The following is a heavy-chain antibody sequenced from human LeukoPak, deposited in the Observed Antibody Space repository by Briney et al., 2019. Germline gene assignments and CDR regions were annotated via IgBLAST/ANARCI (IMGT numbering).Heavy chain of an antibody. V-gene: IGHV4-39*07. J-gene: IGHJ3*02. CDR3: ARGRSDAFDI. Sequence: SETLSLTCTVSGGSISSSSYYWGWIRQPPGKGLEWIGSIYYSGSTYYNPSLKSRVTISVDTPKNQFSLKLSSVTAADTAVYYCARGRSDAFDIWGQGTMVIVSS. CDR1: GGSISSSSYY. CDR2: IYYSGST.